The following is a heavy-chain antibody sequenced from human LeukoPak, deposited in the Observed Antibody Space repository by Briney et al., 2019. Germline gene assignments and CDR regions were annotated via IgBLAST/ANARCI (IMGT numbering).Heavy chain of an antibody. J-gene: IGHJ4*02. Sequence: GASVKVSCKASGGTFSSYAISWVRQAPGQGLEWMGGIIPIFGTANYAQKFQGRVTITADESTSTAYMELSSLRSEDTAVYYCARISKVGATPDYWGQGTLVTVSS. CDR3: ARISKVGATPDY. V-gene: IGHV1-69*13. CDR1: GGTFSSYA. D-gene: IGHD1-26*01. CDR2: IIPIFGTA.